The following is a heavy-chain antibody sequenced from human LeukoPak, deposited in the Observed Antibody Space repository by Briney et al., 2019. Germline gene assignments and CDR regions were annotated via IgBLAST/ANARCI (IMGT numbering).Heavy chain of an antibody. CDR1: GFNFSDYY. V-gene: IGHV3-11*01. CDR3: VRDLNYYGLDY. D-gene: IGHD3-10*01. CDR2: ISISGNTI. Sequence: GGSLRLSCVASGFNFSDYYMSWIRQAPGKGLEWISYISISGNTIYYADSVKGRFTISRDNAKNSLYLQMNSLRAEDTAVYYCVRDLNYYGLDYWGQGSLVTVSS. J-gene: IGHJ4*02.